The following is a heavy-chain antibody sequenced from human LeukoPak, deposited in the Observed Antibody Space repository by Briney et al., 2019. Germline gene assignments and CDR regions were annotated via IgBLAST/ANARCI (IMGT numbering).Heavy chain of an antibody. CDR2: IYGGGDT. V-gene: IGHV3-53*01. CDR3: TRLLPSSHHFFDS. Sequence: PGGSLRLSCVVSGFSVSNDYMSWVRQAPGKGLEWVSVIYGGGDTYYADSVRGRFTISRDNFENTLFLQMDSLRAEDTAVNYCTRLLPSSHHFFDSWGQGALVTVSS. D-gene: IGHD6-6*01. J-gene: IGHJ4*02. CDR1: GFSVSNDY.